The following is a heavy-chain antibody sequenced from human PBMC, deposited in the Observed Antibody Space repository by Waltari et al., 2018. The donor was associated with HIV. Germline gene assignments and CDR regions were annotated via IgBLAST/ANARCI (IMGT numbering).Heavy chain of an antibody. CDR3: ARTFTVATISPLLH. CDR1: GFTFSSYR. J-gene: IGHJ4*02. CDR2: INSDGSST. Sequence: EVQLVESGGGLVQPGGSLRLPCAASGFTFSSYRMHWVRQVPGKGLVWVSRINSDGSSTTYADSVKGRFTISRDNAKSTLYLQMNSLRDEDTAVYYCARTFTVATISPLLHWGQGTLVTVSS. V-gene: IGHV3-74*02. D-gene: IGHD5-12*01.